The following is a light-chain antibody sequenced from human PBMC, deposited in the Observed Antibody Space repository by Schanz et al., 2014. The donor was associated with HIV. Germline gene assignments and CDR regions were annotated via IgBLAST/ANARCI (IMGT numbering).Light chain of an antibody. J-gene: IGLJ3*02. CDR2: NTN. Sequence: QTVVTQEPSLSVSPGGTVTLTCGLTSGSVSRSHYPSWYQQTPGQTPRTLIYNTNIRSSGVPDRFSGSILGNKAALTITGAQSDDESDYYCVVYVGNGIRVFGGGTKLTVL. CDR3: VVYVGNGIRV. CDR1: SGSVSRSHY. V-gene: IGLV8-61*01.